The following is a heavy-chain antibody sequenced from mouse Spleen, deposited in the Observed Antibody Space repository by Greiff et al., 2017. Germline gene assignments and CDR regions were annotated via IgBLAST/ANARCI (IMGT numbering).Heavy chain of an antibody. V-gene: IGHV5-9-3*01. D-gene: IGHD4-1*01. CDR3: ARRLTGRYYAMGY. Sequence: EVQLVESGGGLVKPGGSLKLSCAASGFTFSSYAMSWVRQTPEKRLEWVATISSGGSYTYYPDSVKGRFTISRDNAKNTLYLQMRSLRSEDTAMYYCARRLTGRYYAMGYWGQGTSVTVSS. CDR1: GFTFSSYA. CDR2: ISSGGSYT. J-gene: IGHJ4*01.